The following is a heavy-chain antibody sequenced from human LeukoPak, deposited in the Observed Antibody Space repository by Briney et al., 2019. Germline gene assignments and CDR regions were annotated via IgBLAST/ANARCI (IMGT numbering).Heavy chain of an antibody. J-gene: IGHJ6*03. Sequence: ASVKVSCKASGYTFTGYYMHWVRQAPGQGLEWMGWINPNSGGTNYAQKFQGRVTMTRDTSISTAYMELSRLRSDDTAVYYCATAVAGISYYCYYMDVWGKGTTVTVSS. CDR2: INPNSGGT. D-gene: IGHD6-19*01. CDR1: GYTFTGYY. V-gene: IGHV1-2*02. CDR3: ATAVAGISYYCYYMDV.